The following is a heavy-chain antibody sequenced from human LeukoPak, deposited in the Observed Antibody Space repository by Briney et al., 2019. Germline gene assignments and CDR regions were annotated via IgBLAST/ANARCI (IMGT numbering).Heavy chain of an antibody. CDR1: GYTFTGYY. CDR2: INPNSGDT. CDR3: ARVRDLWFGDFDY. Sequence: RASVKVSCKASGYTFTGYYMHWVRQAPGQGLEWMGWINPNSGDTNYAQKFQGRVTMTRDTSISTAYMELSRLRSDDTAVYYCARVRDLWFGDFDYWGQGTLVTVSS. J-gene: IGHJ4*02. D-gene: IGHD3-10*01. V-gene: IGHV1-2*02.